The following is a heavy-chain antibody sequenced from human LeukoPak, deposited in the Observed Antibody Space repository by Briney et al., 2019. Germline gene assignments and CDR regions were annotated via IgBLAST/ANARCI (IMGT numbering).Heavy chain of an antibody. Sequence: GASVKVSCKASGYTFTNYYMHWVRQAPGQGLEWMGWINPNSGGTNYAQKFQGRVTMTRDTSISIAYMELSRLGSDDTAVYYCARAMDDWPSYYYGMDVWGQGTTVTVSS. J-gene: IGHJ6*02. D-gene: IGHD3-9*01. CDR1: GYTFTNYY. CDR2: INPNSGGT. CDR3: ARAMDDWPSYYYGMDV. V-gene: IGHV1-2*02.